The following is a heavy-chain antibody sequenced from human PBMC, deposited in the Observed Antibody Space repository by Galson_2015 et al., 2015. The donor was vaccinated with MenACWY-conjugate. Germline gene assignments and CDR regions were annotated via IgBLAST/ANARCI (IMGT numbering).Heavy chain of an antibody. J-gene: IGHJ4*02. V-gene: IGHV3-7*03. D-gene: IGHD3-16*01. Sequence: SLRLSCAASGFTFSSNWMSWVRQAPGKGLEWVANIKQDGSEKYYVDSVKGRFTISRDNAKNSLYLQMNSLRAEDTAVYYCAREGLLWGLGYWGQGTLVTVSS. CDR2: IKQDGSEK. CDR3: AREGLLWGLGY. CDR1: GFTFSSNW.